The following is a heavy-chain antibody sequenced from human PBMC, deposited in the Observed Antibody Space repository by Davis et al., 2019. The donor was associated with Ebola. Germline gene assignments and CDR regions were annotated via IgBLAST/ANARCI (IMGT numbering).Heavy chain of an antibody. D-gene: IGHD3-3*01. CDR2: ISSSSSYI. CDR3: ARSGLSFGVVKYHYGMDV. V-gene: IGHV3-21*04. J-gene: IGHJ6*04. CDR1: GFTFSNFA. Sequence: GESLKISCVASGFTFSNFAMNWVRQAPGKGLEWVSSISSSSSYIYYADSVKGRFTISRDNAKNSLYLQMNSLRAEDTAVYYCARSGLSFGVVKYHYGMDVWGKGTTVTVSS.